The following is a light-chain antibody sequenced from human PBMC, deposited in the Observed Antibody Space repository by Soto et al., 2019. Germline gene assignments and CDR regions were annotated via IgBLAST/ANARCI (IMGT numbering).Light chain of an antibody. V-gene: IGLV2-23*02. Sequence: QSALTQPASVSGSPGQSSTISCTGTSSDVGIYNLVSWYQQHPGNAPTLMLYEVFKRPSGVSHRFSGSKSGNTASLTISGLQAEDEAAYYCCSYAGSSTHCDVATGSKVPGL. CDR2: EVF. J-gene: IGLJ1*01. CDR1: SSDVGIYNL. CDR3: CSYAGSSTHCD.